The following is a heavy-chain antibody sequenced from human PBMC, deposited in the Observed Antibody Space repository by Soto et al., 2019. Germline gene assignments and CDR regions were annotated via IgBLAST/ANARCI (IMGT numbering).Heavy chain of an antibody. CDR2: IIPIFGTA. CDR3: ARQLLEWLSDYYYYYGMDV. CDR1: GGTFSSYA. J-gene: IGHJ6*02. V-gene: IGHV1-69*13. D-gene: IGHD3-3*01. Sequence: SVKVSCKASGGTFSSYAISWVRQAPGQGLEWMGGIIPIFGTANYAQKFQGRVTITADESTSTAYMELSSLRSEDTAVYYCARQLLEWLSDYYYYYGMDVWGQGTTVTVSS.